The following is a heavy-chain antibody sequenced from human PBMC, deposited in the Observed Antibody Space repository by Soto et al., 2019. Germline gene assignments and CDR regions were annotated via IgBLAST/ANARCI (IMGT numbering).Heavy chain of an antibody. V-gene: IGHV4-59*01. CDR3: ASDGGYCSGGSCPRDYYYYGMDV. D-gene: IGHD2-15*01. CDR1: GDSITSSY. CDR2: IYYSGST. J-gene: IGHJ6*02. Sequence: QVQLQESGPGLVKPSETLSLTCTVSGDSITSSYWSWIRQPPGKGLEWIGYIYYSGSTNYNPSLKSRVTTSVATSKNQLSLGLSSVTAADTAVYYCASDGGYCSGGSCPRDYYYYGMDVWGQGTTVTVSS.